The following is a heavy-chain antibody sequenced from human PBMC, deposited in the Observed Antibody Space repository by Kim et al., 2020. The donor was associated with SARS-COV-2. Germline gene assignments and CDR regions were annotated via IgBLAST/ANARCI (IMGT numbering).Heavy chain of an antibody. J-gene: IGHJ4*02. CDR3: ATEWLRLDRPFGYFDY. Sequence: GGSLRLSCAASGFTVSSNYMSWVRQAPGKGLEWVSVIYSGGSTYYADSVKGRFTISRDNSKNTLYLQMNSLRAEDTAVYYCATEWLRLDRPFGYFDYWGQGTLVTVSS. CDR2: IYSGGST. D-gene: IGHD5-12*01. V-gene: IGHV3-53*01. CDR1: GFTVSSNY.